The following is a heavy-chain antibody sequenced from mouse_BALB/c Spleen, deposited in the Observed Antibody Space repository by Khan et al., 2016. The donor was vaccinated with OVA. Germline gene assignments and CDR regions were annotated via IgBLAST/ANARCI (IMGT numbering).Heavy chain of an antibody. CDR1: GYTFTSYW. V-gene: IGHV1S41*01. CDR3: ARENYYGSSHDAMDY. CDR2: ISPGNGTP. Sequence: DLVKPGASVKLSCKASGYTFTSYWINWIKQRPGQGLEWIGRISPGNGTPYYNEMFKGKATLTVDTSSSTAYIQLSSLSSEDSAVYFGARENYYGSSHDAMDYWGQGTSVTVPS. J-gene: IGHJ4*01. D-gene: IGHD1-1*01.